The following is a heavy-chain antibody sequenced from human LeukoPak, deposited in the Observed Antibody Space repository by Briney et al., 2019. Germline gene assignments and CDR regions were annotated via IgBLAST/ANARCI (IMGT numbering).Heavy chain of an antibody. CDR2: IYYGGST. CDR3: ARQAWNGTYYY. Sequence: KPSETLSLTCTVSGGSTSSYYWSWMRQPPGKRLEWIGHIYYGGSTNCNPSLKSRVTISVDTSKNQFSLNLSSVTAADTAVYYCARQAWNGTYYYWGQGTLVTVSS. J-gene: IGHJ4*02. D-gene: IGHD1-26*01. V-gene: IGHV4-59*08. CDR1: GGSTSSYY.